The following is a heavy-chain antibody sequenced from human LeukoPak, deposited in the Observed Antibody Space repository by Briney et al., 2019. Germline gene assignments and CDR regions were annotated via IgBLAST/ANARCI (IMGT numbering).Heavy chain of an antibody. CDR3: ARERWLQGHYYYGMDV. J-gene: IGHJ6*02. V-gene: IGHV3-21*01. CDR1: GFTFSSYS. D-gene: IGHD5-24*01. CDR2: ISSSSSYI. Sequence: PGGSLRLSCAASGFTFSSYSMNWVRQAPGKGLEWVSSISSSSSYIYYADSVKGRFTISRDNAKNSLYPQMNSLRAEDTAVYYCARERWLQGHYYYGMDVWGQGTTVTVSS.